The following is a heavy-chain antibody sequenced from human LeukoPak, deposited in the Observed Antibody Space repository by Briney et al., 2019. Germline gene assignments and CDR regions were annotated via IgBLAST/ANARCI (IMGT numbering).Heavy chain of an antibody. J-gene: IGHJ4*02. V-gene: IGHV4-39*01. CDR2: IYYSGST. CDR3: QRTAYDILTGYYNVDY. Sequence: SETLSLTCTVSGGSISSSSYYWGWIRQPPGKGLECIGSIYYSGSTYYNPSLKSRVTISVDTSKNQFSLKLSSVTAADTVVFFRQRTAYDILTGYYNVDYWGQGTLVTVSS. D-gene: IGHD3-9*01. CDR1: GGSISSSSYY.